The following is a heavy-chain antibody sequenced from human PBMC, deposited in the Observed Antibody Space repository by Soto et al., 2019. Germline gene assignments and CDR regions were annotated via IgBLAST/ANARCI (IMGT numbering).Heavy chain of an antibody. J-gene: IGHJ4*02. Sequence: QGQLVQSGPEVKKPGSSVKVSCKDSGGLFSSFAISWVRQAPGQGLEWLGGIIPVFGTTNYAEKFQARVTITADESTNTAYMELSSLTSGDTAMYYCARGGGPYVWFNEFWGQGTLFTVSS. D-gene: IGHD2-21*01. CDR2: IIPVFGTT. CDR3: ARGGGPYVWFNEF. V-gene: IGHV1-69*01. CDR1: GGLFSSFA.